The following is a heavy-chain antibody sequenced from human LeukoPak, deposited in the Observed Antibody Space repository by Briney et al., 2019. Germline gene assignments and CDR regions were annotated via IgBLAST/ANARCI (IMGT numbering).Heavy chain of an antibody. CDR2: IDYSGTS. V-gene: IGHV4-59*07. D-gene: IGHD3-22*01. CDR3: ARGTMMVGP. J-gene: IGHJ5*02. Sequence: SDPLSLTCSVSGGSIGSYYWSWIRQPPGKGLEWIGYIDYSGTSNYNPSLKSRVSISVDTSKNQFSLKLSSVTAADTAVYYCARGTMMVGPWGQGTQITVSS. CDR1: GGSIGSYY.